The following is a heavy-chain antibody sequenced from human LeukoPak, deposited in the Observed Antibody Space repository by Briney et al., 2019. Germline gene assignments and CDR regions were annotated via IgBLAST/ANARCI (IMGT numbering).Heavy chain of an antibody. J-gene: IGHJ4*02. D-gene: IGHD5-12*01. Sequence: GGSLRRSCAASGSTFGNYYMSWVRQAPGKGLEWVSVIGRSGGGTYYADSVKGRFTISRDNSKNTLYLQMNSLRAEDTAVYYCARNENSGWGYFDYWGQGTLVTVSS. CDR1: GSTFGNYY. CDR2: IGRSGGGT. V-gene: IGHV3-23*01. CDR3: ARNENSGWGYFDY.